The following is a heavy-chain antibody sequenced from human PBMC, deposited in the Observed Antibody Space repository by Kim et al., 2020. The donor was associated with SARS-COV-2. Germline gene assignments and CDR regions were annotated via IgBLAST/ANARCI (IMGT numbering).Heavy chain of an antibody. V-gene: IGHV4-59*01. D-gene: IGHD4-4*01. Sequence: STDYNPARKNRVTISLATSKNQFSLKLNSVTAADTAMYYCSRVSNGGNDYWGQGVLVTVSS. CDR2: ST. CDR3: SRVSNGGNDY. J-gene: IGHJ4*02.